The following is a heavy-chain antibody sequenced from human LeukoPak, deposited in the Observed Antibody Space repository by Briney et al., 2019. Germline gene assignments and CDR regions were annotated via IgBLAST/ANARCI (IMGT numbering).Heavy chain of an antibody. Sequence: GESLRLSCAASGFTFSNYWMSWVRQAPGKGLEWVANIKEGGGVKYYVDFVKGRFTISRDNAKNSVYLQMNSLGAEDTAVYYCARIGYSSSATDYWGQGTLVIVSS. D-gene: IGHD6-6*01. CDR2: IKEGGGVK. V-gene: IGHV3-7*01. CDR1: GFTFSNYW. CDR3: ARIGYSSSATDY. J-gene: IGHJ4*02.